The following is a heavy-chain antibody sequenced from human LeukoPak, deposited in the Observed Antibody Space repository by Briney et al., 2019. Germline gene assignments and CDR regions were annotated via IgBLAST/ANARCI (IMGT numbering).Heavy chain of an antibody. D-gene: IGHD2/OR15-2a*01. CDR3: AKDSATVGGPDFGE. Sequence: PGGSLRLSCAASGFTFSTFAMSWVRQAPGKGLEWVSGISYGGDYTYYADSVKGRFTISGDNSRNTLSLQMNSLRAEDTAIYYCAKDSATVGGPDFGEWGQGTLVTVSS. CDR1: GFTFSTFA. V-gene: IGHV3-23*01. J-gene: IGHJ4*02. CDR2: ISYGGDYT.